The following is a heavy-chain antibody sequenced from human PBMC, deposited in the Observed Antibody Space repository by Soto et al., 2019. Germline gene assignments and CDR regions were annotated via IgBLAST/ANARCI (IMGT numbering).Heavy chain of an antibody. J-gene: IGHJ4*02. CDR1: GYIFTTFG. CDR3: AKEYCDSSRCYLPDY. CDR2: IDPKNGNT. D-gene: IGHD2-2*01. V-gene: IGHV1-18*01. Sequence: QVQLVQSGAEVKEPGASVKVSCKASGYIFTTFGISWVRQAPGQGLEWMGWIDPKNGNTKDAQKFQGRVTMTTDTSTSTAYMELRSLSSDDTAVYYCAKEYCDSSRCYLPDYWGQGALVTVSS.